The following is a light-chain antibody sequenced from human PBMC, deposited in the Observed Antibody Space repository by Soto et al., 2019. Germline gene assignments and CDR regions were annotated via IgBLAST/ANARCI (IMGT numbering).Light chain of an antibody. CDR3: AAWDDSPNGLGV. V-gene: IGLV4-69*01. CDR2: LNSDGSH. Sequence: QLVLTQSPSASASLGASVKLTCALSSGHSSYAIAWHQQQPEKGPRALMKLNSDGSHTRGDGIPDRFSGSSSGAERYLTISSLQSEDEADYYCAAWDDSPNGLGVFGGGTKLTVL. CDR1: SGHSSYA. J-gene: IGLJ3*02.